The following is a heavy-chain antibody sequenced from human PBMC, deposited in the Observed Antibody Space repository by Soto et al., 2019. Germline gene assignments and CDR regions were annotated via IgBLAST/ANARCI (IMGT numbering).Heavy chain of an antibody. J-gene: IGHJ4*02. Sequence: QLRLQESGPGLVKPSETLSLICTVSGGSIISSPDWWGWVRQPPGKGPEWLASIYRDGATYYNPSLSSRVTVFVDSSKNQFSLMLTSVTAADTAIYYCARLAGSSFFTYWGQGTRVTVSS. CDR3: ARLAGSSFFTY. V-gene: IGHV4-39*01. CDR2: IYRDGAT. D-gene: IGHD6-6*01. CDR1: GGSIISSPDW.